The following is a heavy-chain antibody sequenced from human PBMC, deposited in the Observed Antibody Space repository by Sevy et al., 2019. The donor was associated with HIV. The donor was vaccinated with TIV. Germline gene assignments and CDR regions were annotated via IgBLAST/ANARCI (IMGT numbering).Heavy chain of an antibody. CDR1: GFTFDDYA. V-gene: IGHV3-9*01. J-gene: IGHJ3*02. Sequence: GGSLRLSCAASGFTFDDYAMHWVRQAPGKGLEWVSGISWNSGSIGYADSVKGRFTISRDNAKNSLYLQMNSLRAEDTALYYCAKALGRVLSPPGNAFDIWGQGTMVTVSS. CDR3: AKALGRVLSPPGNAFDI. CDR2: ISWNSGSI.